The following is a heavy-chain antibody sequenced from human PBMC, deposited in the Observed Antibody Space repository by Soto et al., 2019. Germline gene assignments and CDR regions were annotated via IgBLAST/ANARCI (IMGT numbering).Heavy chain of an antibody. Sequence: GGSLRLSCAASGFTFSSYAMSWVRQAPGKGLDWVSAISGSGGSTYYADSVKGRFTISRDNSKNTLYLQMNSLRAEDTAVYYCAKDLGWYFGTFDYWGQGTLVTVSS. J-gene: IGHJ4*02. CDR2: ISGSGGST. D-gene: IGHD2-15*01. V-gene: IGHV3-23*01. CDR1: GFTFSSYA. CDR3: AKDLGWYFGTFDY.